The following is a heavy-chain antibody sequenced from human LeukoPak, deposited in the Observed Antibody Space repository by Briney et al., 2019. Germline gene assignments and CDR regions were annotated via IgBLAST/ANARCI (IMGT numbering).Heavy chain of an antibody. CDR2: ISGSGATT. J-gene: IGHJ4*02. CDR3: AKAGNSYGDRFDY. Sequence: GGXLXXXXXAXXXXXSSYXMSWVXQAPGMGLEWVSAISGSGATTFYADSVRGRFAISRDNSKSTLYLQINSLRAEDTAVYYCAKAGNSYGDRFDYWGQGTLVTVSS. CDR1: XXXXSSYX. V-gene: IGHV3-23*01. D-gene: IGHD5-18*01.